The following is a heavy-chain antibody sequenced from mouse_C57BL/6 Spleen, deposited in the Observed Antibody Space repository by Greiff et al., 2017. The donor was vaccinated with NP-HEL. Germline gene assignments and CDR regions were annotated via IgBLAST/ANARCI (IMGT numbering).Heavy chain of an antibody. CDR1: GYAFSSSW. D-gene: IGHD4-1*01. CDR2: IYPGDGDT. V-gene: IGHV1-82*01. J-gene: IGHJ1*03. CDR3: ARSQWEYFDV. Sequence: QVQLQQSGPELVKPGASVKISCKASGYAFSSSWMNWVKQRPGKGLEWIGRIYPGDGDTNYNGKFKGKATLTADKSSSTAYMQLSSLTSEDSAVYFCARSQWEYFDVWGTGTTVTVSS.